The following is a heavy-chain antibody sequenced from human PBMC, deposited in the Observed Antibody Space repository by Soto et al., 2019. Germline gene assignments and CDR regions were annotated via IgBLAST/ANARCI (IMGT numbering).Heavy chain of an antibody. Sequence: SETLSLTCTVSGGSISSGGYYWSWFRQHPGKGLEWIGYIYYSGSTYYNPSLKSRVTISVDTSKNQFSLKLSSVTAADTAVYYCARDIASEFWSGYYAPTYWFDPWGQGTLVTVSS. CDR3: ARDIASEFWSGYYAPTYWFDP. D-gene: IGHD3-3*01. CDR2: IYYSGST. V-gene: IGHV4-31*03. J-gene: IGHJ5*02. CDR1: GGSISSGGYY.